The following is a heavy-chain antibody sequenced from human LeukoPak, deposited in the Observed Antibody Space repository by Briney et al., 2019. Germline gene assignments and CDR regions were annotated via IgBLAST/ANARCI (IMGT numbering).Heavy chain of an antibody. CDR3: LTPSEWELLEVAKDY. CDR2: IDPSDSYT. CDR1: GYSFTSYW. J-gene: IGHJ4*02. V-gene: IGHV5-10-1*01. D-gene: IGHD1-26*01. Sequence: GESLRISCKGSGYSFTSYWISWVRQMPGKGLEWMGRIDPSDSYTNYSPSFQGHVTISADKSISTAYLQWSSLKASDTAMYYCLTPSEWELLEVAKDYWGQGTLVTVSS.